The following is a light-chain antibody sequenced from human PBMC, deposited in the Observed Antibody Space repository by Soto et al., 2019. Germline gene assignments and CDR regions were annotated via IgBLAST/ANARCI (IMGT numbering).Light chain of an antibody. CDR3: HQYGGSPQT. J-gene: IGKJ1*01. Sequence: PGERATLSCRAPQHSVSNYLAWYQQKPGQAPRLLIYGASSRATGIPDSFSGSGSGTDFTLTISRLEPEDFAVYYCHQYGGSPQTFGQRTKVDIK. CDR2: GAS. V-gene: IGKV3-20*01. CDR1: QHSVSNY.